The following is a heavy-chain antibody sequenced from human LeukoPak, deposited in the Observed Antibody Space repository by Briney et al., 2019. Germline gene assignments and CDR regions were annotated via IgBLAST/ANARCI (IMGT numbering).Heavy chain of an antibody. CDR2: IYPGDSDT. J-gene: IGHJ3*02. Sequence: GASLKISCKGSGYSFTSYWIAWVRQMPGKGLEWMGIIYPGDSDTRYSPSFQGQVTISADKSISTAYLQWSSLKASDTAMYYCAGQDIVVVAASTRAFDIWGQGTMVTVSS. V-gene: IGHV5-51*01. CDR3: AGQDIVVVAASTRAFDI. D-gene: IGHD2-15*01. CDR1: GYSFTSYW.